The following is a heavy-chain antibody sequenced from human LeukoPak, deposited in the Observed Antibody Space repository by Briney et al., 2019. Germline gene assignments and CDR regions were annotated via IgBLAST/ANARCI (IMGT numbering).Heavy chain of an antibody. CDR2: ISAYNGNT. J-gene: IGHJ6*03. Sequence: ASVKVSCKASGYTFTGYYLHWVRQAPGQGLEWMGWISAYNGNTNYAQNLQGRVTMTTDTSTNTAYMELRSLRSDDTAVYYCAGAPYCTSTSCYAGYYYYYYMDVWGKGTTVTVSS. D-gene: IGHD2-2*01. CDR1: GYTFTGYY. CDR3: AGAPYCTSTSCYAGYYYYYYMDV. V-gene: IGHV1-18*04.